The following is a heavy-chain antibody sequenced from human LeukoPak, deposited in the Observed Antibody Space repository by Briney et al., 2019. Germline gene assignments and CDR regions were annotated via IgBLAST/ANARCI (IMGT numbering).Heavy chain of an antibody. V-gene: IGHV4-31*06. Sequence: PSETLSLTCTVSGGSISSGSYYWSWIRQHPGKGLEWIGYISYTGSTYYNPSLRSRVTISVDTSKNQFSLRLISVTAADTAMYYXXXXXXNLYFXHWGQGT. CDR3: XXXXXNLYFXH. CDR2: ISYTGST. J-gene: IGHJ1*01. CDR1: GGSISSGSYY.